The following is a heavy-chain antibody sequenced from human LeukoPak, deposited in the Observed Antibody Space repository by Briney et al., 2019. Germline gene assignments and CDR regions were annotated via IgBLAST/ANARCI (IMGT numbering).Heavy chain of an antibody. V-gene: IGHV4-61*01. J-gene: IGHJ4*02. CDR3: ARGGVLKSVDY. D-gene: IGHD3-16*01. CDR2: IYDIGST. Sequence: PSETLSLTCSVSGYSIGSGYDWAWIRQPPGKGLEWIGYIYDIGSTTYNPSLKSRVTISVDTSKNQFSLKLSSVTAADTAVYYCARGGVLKSVDYWGQGTLVTVSS. CDR1: GYSIGSGYD.